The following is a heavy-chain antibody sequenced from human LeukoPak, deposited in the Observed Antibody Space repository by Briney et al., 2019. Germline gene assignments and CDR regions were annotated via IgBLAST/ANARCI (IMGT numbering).Heavy chain of an antibody. CDR2: IYPGDSET. CDR3: ARREAYYYDNSGYYSYWFDP. CDR1: GYRFGFYW. Sequence: GESLKISCTASGYRFGFYWIAWVRQMAGKGLEWMGTIYPGDSETRYSPSFQGRVTISADKSSSTAYLQWSSLKASDTAMYYCARREAYYYDNSGYYSYWFDPWGQGTLVTVSS. J-gene: IGHJ5*02. D-gene: IGHD3-22*01. V-gene: IGHV5-51*01.